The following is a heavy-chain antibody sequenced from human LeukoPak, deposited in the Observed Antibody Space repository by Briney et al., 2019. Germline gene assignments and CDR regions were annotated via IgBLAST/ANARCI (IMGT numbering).Heavy chain of an antibody. D-gene: IGHD3-9*01. J-gene: IGHJ4*02. V-gene: IGHV4-34*01. CDR3: ARRIYYDILTGYYVPFDY. Sequence: ETLSLTCAVYGGSFSGYYWSWIRQPPGKGLEWIGEINHSGSTNYNPSLKSRVTISVDTSKNQFSLKLSSVTAADTAVYYCARRIYYDILTGYYVPFDYWGREPWSPSPQ. CDR2: INHSGST. CDR1: GGSFSGYY.